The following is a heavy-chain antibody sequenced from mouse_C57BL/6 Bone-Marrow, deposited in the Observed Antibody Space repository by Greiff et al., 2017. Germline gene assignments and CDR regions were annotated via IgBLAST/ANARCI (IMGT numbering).Heavy chain of an antibody. V-gene: IGHV5-4*03. D-gene: IGHD1-1*01. CDR3: ARGGGSSSFDY. CDR1: GFTFSSYA. Sequence: EVKLVESGGGLVKPGGSLKLSCAASGFTFSSYAMSWVRQTPEKRLEWVATISDGGSYTYYPDNVKGRFTISRDNAKNNLYLQMSHLKSEDTAMYYCARGGGSSSFDYWGQGTTLTVSS. CDR2: ISDGGSYT. J-gene: IGHJ2*01.